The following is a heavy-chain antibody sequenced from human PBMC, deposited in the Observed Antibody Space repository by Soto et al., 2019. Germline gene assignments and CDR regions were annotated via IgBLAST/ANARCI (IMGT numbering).Heavy chain of an antibody. J-gene: IGHJ3*01. CDR2: ISDSGGAT. CDR3: AREGFSSGKAGGFDV. Sequence: ESGGGLVQPGGSLRLSCAASGFTFTRSVMTWARQAPGKGLEWVSTISDSGGATHYADSVKGRFTISRDNSKDTLFLQMNSLRAEDTAVYYCAREGFSSGKAGGFDVWGQGTMVTVSS. CDR1: GFTFTRSV. D-gene: IGHD6-19*01. V-gene: IGHV3-23*01.